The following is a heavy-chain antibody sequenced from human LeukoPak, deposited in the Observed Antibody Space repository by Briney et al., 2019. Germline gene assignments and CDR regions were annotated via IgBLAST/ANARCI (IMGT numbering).Heavy chain of an antibody. J-gene: IGHJ4*02. CDR3: ARDYSTVTTFFDY. CDR2: IKQDGSEK. V-gene: IGHV3-7*01. D-gene: IGHD4-17*01. Sequence: GGSLILSCAASGFTFSSYWMSWVRQAPGKGLEWVANIKQDGSEKYYVDSVKGRFTISRDNAKNSLYLQMNSLRAEDTAVYYCARDYSTVTTFFDYWGQGTLVTVSS. CDR1: GFTFSSYW.